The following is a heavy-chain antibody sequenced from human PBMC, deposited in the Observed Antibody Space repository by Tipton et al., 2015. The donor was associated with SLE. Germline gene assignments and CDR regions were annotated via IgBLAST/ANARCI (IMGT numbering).Heavy chain of an antibody. V-gene: IGHV4-34*09. CDR2: INHSGST. J-gene: IGHJ5*02. D-gene: IGHD2-15*01. CDR1: GGSFSGYY. Sequence: TLSLTCAVYGGSFSGYYWSWIRQPQGKGLEWIGEINHSGSTNYNPSLKSRVTISVDTSKNQFSLKLSSVTAADTAVYYCARDRDTGYCSGGSCFHSWFDPWGQGALVTVSS. CDR3: ARDRDTGYCSGGSCFHSWFDP.